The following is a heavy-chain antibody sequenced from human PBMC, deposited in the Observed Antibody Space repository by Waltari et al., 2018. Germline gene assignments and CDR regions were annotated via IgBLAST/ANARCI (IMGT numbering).Heavy chain of an antibody. V-gene: IGHV3-30*04. D-gene: IGHD1-7*01. CDR2: ISYDGSNE. CDR3: ARDRIWKYVFDY. J-gene: IGHJ4*02. CDR1: AVRFRSHA. Sequence: QVQLVESGGGVVQPGRSLRLSCAALAVRFRSHAMHWVRQAPGKGLEWVALISYDGSNEDYADSVQGRFTISRDNSKNTLYLQIDSLRTEDTAVYYCARDRIWKYVFDYWGQGTLVTVSS.